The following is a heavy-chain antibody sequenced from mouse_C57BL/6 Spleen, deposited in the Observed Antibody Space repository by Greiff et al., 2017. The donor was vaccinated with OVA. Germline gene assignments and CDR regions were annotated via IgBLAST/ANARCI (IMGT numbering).Heavy chain of an antibody. CDR1: GYTFTSYW. Sequence: KESCKASGYTFTSYWMQWVKQRPGQGLEWIGEIDPSDSYTNYNQKFKGKATLTVDTSSSTAYMQLSSLTSEDSAVYYCARNDYALRYFDVWGTGTTVTVSS. V-gene: IGHV1-50*01. J-gene: IGHJ1*03. CDR3: ARNDYALRYFDV. D-gene: IGHD2-4*01. CDR2: IDPSDSYT.